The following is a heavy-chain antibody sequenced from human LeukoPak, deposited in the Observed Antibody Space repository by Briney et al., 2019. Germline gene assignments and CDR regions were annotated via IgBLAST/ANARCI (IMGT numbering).Heavy chain of an antibody. CDR2: IYHSGST. V-gene: IGHV4-4*02. Sequence: PSETLSLTCAVSGGSISSSNWWSWVRQPPGKGLEWIGEIYHSGSTNYNPSLKSRVTISVDKSKNQFSLKLSSVTAADTAVYYCASIPSWLYGDYAGDAFDIWGQGTMVTVSS. CDR1: GGSISSSNW. J-gene: IGHJ3*02. D-gene: IGHD4-17*01. CDR3: ASIPSWLYGDYAGDAFDI.